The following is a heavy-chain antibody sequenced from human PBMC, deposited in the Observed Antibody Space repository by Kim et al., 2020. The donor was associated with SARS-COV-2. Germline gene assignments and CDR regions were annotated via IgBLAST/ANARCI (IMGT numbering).Heavy chain of an antibody. CDR1: GGSISSYY. Sequence: SETLSLTCNVSGGSISSYYWSWIRQPAGKGLEWIGYIYATGSTNYNPSLQSRVTMSVDTSKNQFSLNLSSVTAADTAVYYCARADYYYYGMDVWGQGTTVTVSS. J-gene: IGHJ6*02. CDR3: ARADYYYYGMDV. V-gene: IGHV4-4*07. CDR2: IYATGST.